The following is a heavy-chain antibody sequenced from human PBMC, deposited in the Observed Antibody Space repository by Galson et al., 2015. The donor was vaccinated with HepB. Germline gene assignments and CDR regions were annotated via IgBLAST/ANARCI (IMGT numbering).Heavy chain of an antibody. V-gene: IGHV3-21*01. J-gene: IGHJ5*02. CDR3: AREDYDSSGYYSNWFDP. CDR2: ISSSSSYI. D-gene: IGHD3-22*01. CDR1: GFTFSSYS. Sequence: SLRLSCAASGFTFSSYSMNWVRQAPGKGLEWVSSISSSSSYIYYADSVKGRFTISRDNAKNSLYLQMNSLRAEDTAVYYCAREDYDSSGYYSNWFDPWGQGTLVTVSS.